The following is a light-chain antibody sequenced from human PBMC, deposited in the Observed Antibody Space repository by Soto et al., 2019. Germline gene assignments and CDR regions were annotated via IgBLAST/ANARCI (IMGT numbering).Light chain of an antibody. J-gene: IGKJ2*01. CDR1: QSVDSNY. CDR3: QRYGSSPYT. Sequence: ETVVTQSPGTLSLSPGERATLSCRASQSVDSNYLAWYQQKPGQAPRLLIYGASTRATGIPDRFSGSGSGTDFTLTISRLEPEDFAVYYCQRYGSSPYTFGQGTKLEIK. CDR2: GAS. V-gene: IGKV3-20*01.